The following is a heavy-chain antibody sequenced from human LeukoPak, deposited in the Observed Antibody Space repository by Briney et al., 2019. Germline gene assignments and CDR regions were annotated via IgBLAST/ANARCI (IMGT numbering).Heavy chain of an antibody. CDR2: INHSGST. Sequence: PSETLSLTCAVYGGSFSGHYWSWIRQPPGKGLEWIGEINHSGSTNYNPSLKSRVTISVDTSKNQLSLRLSSVTAADTAAYYCARVEGIYDILTGYYYWGQGTLVTVSS. CDR3: ARVEGIYDILTGYYY. D-gene: IGHD3-9*01. V-gene: IGHV4-34*01. J-gene: IGHJ4*02. CDR1: GGSFSGHY.